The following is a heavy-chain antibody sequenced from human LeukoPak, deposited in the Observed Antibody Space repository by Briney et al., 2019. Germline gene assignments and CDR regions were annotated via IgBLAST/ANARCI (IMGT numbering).Heavy chain of an antibody. D-gene: IGHD3-3*01. J-gene: IGHJ4*02. CDR1: GFTFSSYA. Sequence: PGGSLRLSCAASGFTFSSYAMSWVRQAPGKGLEWVSAISGSGGSTYYADSVKGRFTISRDNFKNTLYLQMNSLRAEDTAVYYCAKTDFWSGYTDYWGQGTLVTVSS. CDR3: AKTDFWSGYTDY. V-gene: IGHV3-23*01. CDR2: ISGSGGST.